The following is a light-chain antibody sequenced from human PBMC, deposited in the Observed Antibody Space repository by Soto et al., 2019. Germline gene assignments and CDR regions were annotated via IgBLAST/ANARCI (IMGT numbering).Light chain of an antibody. Sequence: QSALTQPASVSGSPGQSITISCTGTSSDIGNYDFVSWYQQQPGKGPNLLIYGVNSRPSGISNRFSGSKSGNTASLTISGLQVEDEAEYFCGSFTTSRIWVFGGGTKLTVL. CDR2: GVN. CDR3: GSFTTSRIWV. CDR1: SSDIGNYDF. V-gene: IGLV2-14*01. J-gene: IGLJ3*02.